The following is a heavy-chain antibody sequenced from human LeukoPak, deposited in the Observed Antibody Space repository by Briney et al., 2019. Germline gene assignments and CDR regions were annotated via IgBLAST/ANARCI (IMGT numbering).Heavy chain of an antibody. D-gene: IGHD3-3*01. CDR1: GFTFSSYW. CDR2: INRDGSST. CDR3: ARDGPSSFGVHDY. J-gene: IGHJ4*02. V-gene: IGHV3-74*01. Sequence: GGSLRLSCAASGFTFSSYWMHWVRQAPGKGLVWVSRINRDGSSTNYADSVKGRFTISRNNAKNTLYLQMNSLRAEDTAVYYCARDGPSSFGVHDYWGQGTLVTVSS.